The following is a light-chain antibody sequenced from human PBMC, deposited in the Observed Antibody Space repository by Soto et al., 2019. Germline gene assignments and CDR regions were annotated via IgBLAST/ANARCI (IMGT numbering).Light chain of an antibody. CDR1: SSDVGGYNY. CDR3: SSYTTSSTYV. CDR2: DVS. V-gene: IGLV2-14*01. Sequence: QSALTQPASVSGSPGQSIPISCPGTSSDVGGYNYVSWYQQHPGKAPNLMIYDVSNRPSGVSNRFSGSKSGNTASLTISGLQAEDEADYYCSSYTTSSTYVFGTGTKVTVL. J-gene: IGLJ1*01.